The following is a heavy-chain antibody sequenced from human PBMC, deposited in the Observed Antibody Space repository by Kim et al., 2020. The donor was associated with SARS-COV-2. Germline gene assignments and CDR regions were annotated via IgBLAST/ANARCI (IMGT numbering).Heavy chain of an antibody. V-gene: IGHV4-59*01. Sequence: SETLSLTCTVSGGSISSYYWSWIRQPPGKGLQWIGYIYYSGSTNYNPSLKSRVTISVDTSKNQFSLKLTSVTAADTAVYYCARDNYYGSGSYYYFDDLG. CDR3: ARDNYYGSGSYYYFDD. CDR2: IYYSGST. J-gene: IGHJ4*01. D-gene: IGHD3-10*01. CDR1: GGSISSYY.